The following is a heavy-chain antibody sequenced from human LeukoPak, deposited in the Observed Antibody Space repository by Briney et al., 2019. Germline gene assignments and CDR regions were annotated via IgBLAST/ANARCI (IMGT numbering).Heavy chain of an antibody. J-gene: IGHJ4*02. CDR3: TTATGEYFDWLLGGDY. D-gene: IGHD3-9*01. CDR1: GFTFSNAW. CDR2: IKSKTDGGTT. Sequence: SGGSLRLSCAASGFTFSNAWMNWVRQAPGKGLEWVGRIKSKTDGGTTDYAAPVKGRFTISRDDSKNTLYLQMNSLKTEDTAVYYCTTATGEYFDWLLGGDYWGQGTLVTASS. V-gene: IGHV3-15*07.